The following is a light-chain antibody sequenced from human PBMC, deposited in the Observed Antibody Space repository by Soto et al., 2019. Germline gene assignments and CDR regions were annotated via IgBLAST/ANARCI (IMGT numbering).Light chain of an antibody. CDR3: AACDDSHYV. V-gene: IGLV1-44*01. CDR2: SNN. J-gene: IGLJ1*01. Sequence: QSVLTQPPSASGTPGQRVTISCSGSSSNIGTNTVNWYQQLPGTAPKLLIYSNNQRPSGVPDRFSGSKSGTSASLAISGLQSEDEDYYDCAACDDSHYVFGTGTKVTVL. CDR1: SSNIGTNT.